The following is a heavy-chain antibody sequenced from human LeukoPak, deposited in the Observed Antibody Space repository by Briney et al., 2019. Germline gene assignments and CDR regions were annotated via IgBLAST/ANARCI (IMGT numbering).Heavy chain of an antibody. V-gene: IGHV1-69*05. CDR1: GGTFSSYA. CDR3: ARVPSGVSNWFDP. CDR2: IIPIFGTA. Sequence: SVKVSCKASGGTFSSYAISWVPQAPGQGLEWMGGIIPIFGTANYAQKFQGRVTITTDESTSTAYMELSSLRSEDTAVYYCARVPSGVSNWFDPWGQGTLVTVSS. D-gene: IGHD3-10*01. J-gene: IGHJ5*02.